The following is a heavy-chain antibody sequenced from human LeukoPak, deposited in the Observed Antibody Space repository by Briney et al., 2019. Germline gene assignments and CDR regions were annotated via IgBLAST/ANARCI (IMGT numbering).Heavy chain of an antibody. D-gene: IGHD6-6*01. CDR3: ARIAARGIYYMDV. CDR2: INYSGST. V-gene: IGHV4-34*01. Sequence: SETLSLTCAVYGGSFSGYYWSWIRQPPGKGLEWIGEINYSGSTNYNPSLKSRVTISVGTSKNQFSLKLSSVTAADTAVYYCARIAARGIYYMDVWGKGTTVTVSS. J-gene: IGHJ6*03. CDR1: GGSFSGYY.